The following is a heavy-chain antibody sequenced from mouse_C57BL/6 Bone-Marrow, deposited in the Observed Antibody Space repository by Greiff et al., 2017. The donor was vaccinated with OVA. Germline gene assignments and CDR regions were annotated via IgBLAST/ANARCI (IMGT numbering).Heavy chain of an antibody. Sequence: VQRVESGPGLVAPSQSLSITCTVSGFSLTSYAISWVRQPPGKGLEWLGVIWTGGGTNYNSALKSSLSISKDNSKSQDFLKMSSLQTDDTARYCCAREVAMDYWGQGTSVTVSS. V-gene: IGHV2-9-1*01. CDR3: AREVAMDY. CDR1: GFSLTSYA. J-gene: IGHJ4*01. CDR2: IWTGGGT.